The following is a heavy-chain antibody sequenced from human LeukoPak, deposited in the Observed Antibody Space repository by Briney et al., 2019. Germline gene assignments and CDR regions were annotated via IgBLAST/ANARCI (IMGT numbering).Heavy chain of an antibody. V-gene: IGHV3-7*01. Sequence: GGSLRLSCAASGFTFSSYWMSWVRQAPGKGLEWVANIKQDGSVKYYVDSVKGRFTISRDNAKNSLFLQMNSLRAEDTAVYYCARDAADYGDYFDAFDIWAKGQWSPSLQ. CDR3: ARDAADYGDYFDAFDI. CDR2: IKQDGSVK. CDR1: GFTFSSYW. D-gene: IGHD4-17*01. J-gene: IGHJ3*02.